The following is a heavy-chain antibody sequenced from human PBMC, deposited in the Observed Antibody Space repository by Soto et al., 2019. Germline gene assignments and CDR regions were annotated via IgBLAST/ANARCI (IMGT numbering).Heavy chain of an antibody. V-gene: IGHV4-59*01. J-gene: IGHJ5*02. CDR2: IYYSGST. CDR3: ARRCEGATALVTDWFDP. CDR1: GGSISSYY. D-gene: IGHD2-15*01. Sequence: SETLSLTCTVSGGSISSYYWSWIRQPPGKGLEWIGYIYYSGSTNYNPSLKSRVTISVDTSKNQFSLKLSSVTAADTAVYYCARRCEGATALVTDWFDPWGQGTLVTVSS.